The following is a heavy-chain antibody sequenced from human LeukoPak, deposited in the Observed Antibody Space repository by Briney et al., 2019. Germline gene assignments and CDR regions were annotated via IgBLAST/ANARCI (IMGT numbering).Heavy chain of an antibody. J-gene: IGHJ4*02. Sequence: ASVKVSCKASGYTFTAYYVHWVRQAPGQGLEWMGYTVPSSGVSHYSQKFQDRVTMTRDTSTSTAYLELSGLTSDDTAVYYCSTEDKYCTSTTCGDFWGQGTLVTVSS. CDR2: TVPSSGVS. CDR1: GYTFTAYY. V-gene: IGHV1-2*02. D-gene: IGHD2-2*01. CDR3: STEDKYCTSTTCGDF.